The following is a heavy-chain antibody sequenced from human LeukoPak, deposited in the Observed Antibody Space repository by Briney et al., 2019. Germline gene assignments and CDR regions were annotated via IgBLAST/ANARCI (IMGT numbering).Heavy chain of an antibody. CDR2: TYNGGST. CDR3: AKDNPADAFDV. CDR1: GFAISSKY. Sequence: PGGSLRLSCAASGFAISSKYMTWVRQVPGKGLEWVSVTYNGGSTYYADSVKGRFTISRDNSKNTLYLQMNSLRAEDTAVYYCAKDNPADAFDVWGQGTMVTVSS. D-gene: IGHD1-14*01. J-gene: IGHJ3*01. V-gene: IGHV3-53*01.